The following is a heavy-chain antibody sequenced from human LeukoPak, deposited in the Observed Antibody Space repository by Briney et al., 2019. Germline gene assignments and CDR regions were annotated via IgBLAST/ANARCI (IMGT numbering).Heavy chain of an antibody. CDR1: GFTFDDYG. J-gene: IGHJ4*02. V-gene: IGHV3-20*04. CDR2: INWNGGSR. D-gene: IGHD1-26*01. CDR3: ARDRISGSYFDY. Sequence: GGSLRLSCAASGFTFDDYGMSWVRHAPGKGLEWVSGINWNGGSRCYADSVKGRFTISRDNAKNSLYLQMNSLRAEDTALYYCARDRISGSYFDYWGQGTLVTVSS.